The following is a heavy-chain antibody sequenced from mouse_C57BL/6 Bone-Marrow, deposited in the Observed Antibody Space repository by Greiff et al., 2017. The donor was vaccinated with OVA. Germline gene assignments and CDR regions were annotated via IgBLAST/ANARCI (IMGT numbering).Heavy chain of an antibody. CDR3: ARSLTLYYFDY. CDR1: GYTFTSYW. V-gene: IGHV1-52*01. J-gene: IGHJ2*01. D-gene: IGHD1-2*01. CDR2: IDPSDSET. Sequence: QVQLQQSGAELVRPGSSVKLSCKASGYTFTSYWMHWVKQRPIQGLEWIGNIDPSDSETHYNQKFKDKATLTVDKSSSTAYMQLSSLTSEDSAVYYCARSLTLYYFDYWGQGTTLTVSS.